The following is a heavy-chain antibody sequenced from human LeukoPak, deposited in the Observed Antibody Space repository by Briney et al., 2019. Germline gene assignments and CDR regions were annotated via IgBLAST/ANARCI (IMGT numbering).Heavy chain of an antibody. CDR1: GYTFTGYS. Sequence: ASVKVSCKASGYTFTGYSMHWVRQAPGQGLEWLGQINPNSGGTNYAQNFQGRVTMTRDTSVSTAYMELSRLRSDDTAVYYCARMFGPDAGFDYWGQGTLAPVSS. V-gene: IGHV1-2*06. D-gene: IGHD3-16*01. CDR2: INPNSGGT. J-gene: IGHJ4*02. CDR3: ARMFGPDAGFDY.